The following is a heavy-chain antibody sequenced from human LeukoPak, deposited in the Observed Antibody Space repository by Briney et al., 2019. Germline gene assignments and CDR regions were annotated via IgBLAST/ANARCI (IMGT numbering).Heavy chain of an antibody. CDR3: ARGAYDSSGYYSPYYFDY. J-gene: IGHJ4*02. V-gene: IGHV4-39*01. Sequence: SETLSLTCTVSGGSISSSSYYWGWIRQPPGKGLEWIGSMYYSGSTYYNPSLKSRVTISVDTSKNQFSLKLSSVTAADTAVYYCARGAYDSSGYYSPYYFDYWGQGTLVTVSS. D-gene: IGHD3-22*01. CDR1: GGSISSSSYY. CDR2: MYYSGST.